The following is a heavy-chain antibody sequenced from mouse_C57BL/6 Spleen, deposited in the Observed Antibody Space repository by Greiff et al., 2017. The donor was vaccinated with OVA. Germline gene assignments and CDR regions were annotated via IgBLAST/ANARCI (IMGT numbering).Heavy chain of an antibody. CDR3: ARSEGPITTVVARGDFDY. D-gene: IGHD1-1*01. J-gene: IGHJ2*01. Sequence: VQLQQPGAELVRPGTSVKLSCKASGYTFTSYWMHWVKQRPGQGLEWIGVIDPSDSYTNYNQKFKGKATLTVDTSSSTAYMQLSSLTSEDSAVYYCARSEGPITTVVARGDFDYWGQGTTLTVSS. CDR2: IDPSDSYT. CDR1: GYTFTSYW. V-gene: IGHV1-59*01.